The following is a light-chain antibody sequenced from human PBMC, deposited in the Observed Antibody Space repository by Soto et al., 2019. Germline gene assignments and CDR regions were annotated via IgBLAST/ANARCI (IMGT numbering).Light chain of an antibody. Sequence: DIQMTQSPSTLSASVGDRVTITCRASQSINNWLAWYQQKPGKAPKLLISKASNLKSGVPSRFSGTGSGTEFTLTISSLQPDDFASYYCQQYDSYPVTIGGGTKVEI. CDR1: QSINNW. V-gene: IGKV1-5*03. J-gene: IGKJ4*01. CDR3: QQYDSYPVT. CDR2: KAS.